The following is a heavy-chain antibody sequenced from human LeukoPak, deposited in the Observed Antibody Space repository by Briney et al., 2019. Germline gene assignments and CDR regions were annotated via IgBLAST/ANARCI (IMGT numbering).Heavy chain of an antibody. CDR1: GFTFSNYG. Sequence: QSGGSLRLSCAASGFTFSNYGVTWVRQAPGKGLEWVSVISGSGGSTYHADSVKGRFTISRDNSKNTLYLQMNSLRAEDTAVYYCAKGFHGSGTYQGGYLDYWGQGTLVTVSS. J-gene: IGHJ4*02. D-gene: IGHD3-10*01. CDR3: AKGFHGSGTYQGGYLDY. CDR2: ISGSGGST. V-gene: IGHV3-23*01.